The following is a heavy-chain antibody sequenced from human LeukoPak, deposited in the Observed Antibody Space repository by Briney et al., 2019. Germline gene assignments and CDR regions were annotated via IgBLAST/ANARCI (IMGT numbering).Heavy chain of an antibody. J-gene: IGHJ4*02. V-gene: IGHV3-30-3*01. D-gene: IGHD2-8*01. CDR2: ISYDGIKT. Sequence: GGSLRLSCAASRFTFSSYHMHWVRQAPGKGLEWVAFISYDGIKTYYADSVKGRFNISRDNSKNTVYLQMDSLRTEDTAVYYCAREEVCFDTWGQGTLVTVSS. CDR3: AREEVCFDT. CDR1: RFTFSSYH.